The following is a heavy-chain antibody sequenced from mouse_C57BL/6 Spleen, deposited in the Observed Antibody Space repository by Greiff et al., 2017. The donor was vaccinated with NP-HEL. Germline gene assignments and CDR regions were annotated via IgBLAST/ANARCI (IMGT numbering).Heavy chain of an antibody. CDR2: IDPSDSET. CDR3: AREMYYGRDCDY. V-gene: IGHV1-52*01. Sequence: QVQLQQPGAELVRPGSSVKLSCKASGYTFTSYWMHWVKQRPIQGLEWIGNIDPSDSETHYNQKFKDKATLTVDKSSSTAYMQLSSLTSEDSAVYYCAREMYYGRDCDYWGKGTTLTVSS. CDR1: GYTFTSYW. J-gene: IGHJ2*01. D-gene: IGHD1-1*01.